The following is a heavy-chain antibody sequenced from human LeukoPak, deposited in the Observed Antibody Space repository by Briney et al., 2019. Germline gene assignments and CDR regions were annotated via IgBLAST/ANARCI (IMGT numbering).Heavy chain of an antibody. CDR3: AKRGSSSYYFEF. D-gene: IGHD6-6*01. J-gene: IGHJ4*02. CDR2: ISGSGGGS. CDR1: GFTVSSNY. V-gene: IGHV3-23*01. Sequence: PGGSLRLSCAASGFTVSSNYMSWVRQAPGKGLEWVSSISGSGGGSYYADAVKGRFTISRDNSKNTLYLEMNSLRAEDTAVYYCAKRGSSSYYFEFWGQGTLVTVSS.